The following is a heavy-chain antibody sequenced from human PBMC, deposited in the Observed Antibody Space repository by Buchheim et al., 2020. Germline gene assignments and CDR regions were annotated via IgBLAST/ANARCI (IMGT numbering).Heavy chain of an antibody. Sequence: QFQLKESGPGLVKPSETLSLTCSVSAGAINSPSYYWGWVRRSPGKGLEWIGSIYNSGGNYYNPSLKSRVSLSVDSSKNQCSLKVTFVTAADTATYYCHLTAAEGLNYYYGMDVWGQGTT. CDR1: AGAINSPSYY. CDR2: IYNSGGN. J-gene: IGHJ6*02. D-gene: IGHD6-13*01. V-gene: IGHV4-39*01. CDR3: HLTAAEGLNYYYGMDV.